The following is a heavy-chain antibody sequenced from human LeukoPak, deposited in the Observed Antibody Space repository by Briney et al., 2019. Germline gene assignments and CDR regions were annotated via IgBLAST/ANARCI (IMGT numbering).Heavy chain of an antibody. D-gene: IGHD3-22*01. CDR1: GYTFTSYA. CDR3: ARDANYYDSSGSNFDY. J-gene: IGHJ4*02. V-gene: IGHV7-4-1*02. Sequence: ASVKVSCKASGYTFTSYAMNWVRQAPGQGLEWMGWINTNTGNPTYAQGFTGRFVFSLDTSVSTAYLQISSLKAEDTAVYYCARDANYYDSSGSNFDYWGQGTLVTVSS. CDR2: INTNTGNP.